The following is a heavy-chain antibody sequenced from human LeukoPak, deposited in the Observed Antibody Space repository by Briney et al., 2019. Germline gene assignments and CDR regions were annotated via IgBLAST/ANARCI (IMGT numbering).Heavy chain of an antibody. Sequence: GGSLRLSCAASGITFSSYSMNWVRQAPGKGLEWVSVIYSGGSTYYADSVKGRFTISRDNSKNTLYLQMNSLRAEDTAVYYCASISSGWTYYYYYGMDVWGQGTTVTVSS. CDR2: IYSGGST. V-gene: IGHV3-53*01. CDR1: GITFSSYS. J-gene: IGHJ6*02. D-gene: IGHD6-19*01. CDR3: ASISSGWTYYYYYGMDV.